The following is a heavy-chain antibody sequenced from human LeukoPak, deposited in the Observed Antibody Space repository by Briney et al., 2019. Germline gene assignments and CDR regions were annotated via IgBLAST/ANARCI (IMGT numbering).Heavy chain of an antibody. J-gene: IGHJ3*02. CDR1: GFTFSSYA. CDR3: ARPEMATIPEDDAFDI. D-gene: IGHD5-24*01. V-gene: IGHV3-30-3*01. CDR2: ISYDGSNK. Sequence: GGSLRLSCAASGFTFSSYAMSWVRQAPGKGLEWVAVISYDGSNKYYADSVKGRFTISRDNSKNTLYLQMNSLRAEDTAVYYCARPEMATIPEDDAFDIWGQGTMVTVSS.